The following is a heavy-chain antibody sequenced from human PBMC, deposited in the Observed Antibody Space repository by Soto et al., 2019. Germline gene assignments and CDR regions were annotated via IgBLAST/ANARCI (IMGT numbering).Heavy chain of an antibody. Sequence: SETLSLTCTVSGGSISSNYWTWIRQPPGKGLEWTGYVYNSGSTNYNPSLKSRVTISEDTSKSQFSLKVNSMTAADTAVYYCARYRREAVAGYTLDNWGQGMLVTVSS. J-gene: IGHJ4*02. CDR3: ARYRREAVAGYTLDN. CDR1: GGSISSNY. CDR2: VYNSGST. D-gene: IGHD6-13*01. V-gene: IGHV4-59*01.